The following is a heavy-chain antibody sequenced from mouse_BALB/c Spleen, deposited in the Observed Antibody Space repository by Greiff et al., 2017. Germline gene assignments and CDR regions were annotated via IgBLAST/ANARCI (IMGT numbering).Heavy chain of an antibody. CDR2: IWGDGST. Sequence: VQGVESGPGLVAPSQSLSITCTVSGFSLTGYGVNWVRQPPGKGLEWLGMIWGDGSTDYNSALKSRLSISKDNSKSQVFLKMNSLQTDDTARYYCARGPSYYGNYDYFDYWGQGTTLTVSS. CDR1: GFSLTGYG. V-gene: IGHV2-6-7*01. D-gene: IGHD2-10*01. J-gene: IGHJ2*01. CDR3: ARGPSYYGNYDYFDY.